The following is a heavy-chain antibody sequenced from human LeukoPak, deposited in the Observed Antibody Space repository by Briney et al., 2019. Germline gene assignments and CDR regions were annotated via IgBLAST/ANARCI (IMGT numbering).Heavy chain of an antibody. V-gene: IGHV3-74*01. J-gene: IGHJ4*02. CDR2: INSDGSST. D-gene: IGHD3-10*01. CDR3: APNYGSGSSLDY. CDR1: GFTFSSYW. Sequence: GGSLRLSCAASGFTFSSYWMHWVRQAPGKGLVGVSRINSDGSSTSYADSVKGRFTISRDNAKNTLYLQMNSLRAEDTAVYYCAPNYGSGSSLDYWGQGTLVTVSS.